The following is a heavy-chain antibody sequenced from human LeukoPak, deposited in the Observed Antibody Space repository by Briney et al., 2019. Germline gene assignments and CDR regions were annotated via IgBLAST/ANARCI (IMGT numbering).Heavy chain of an antibody. Sequence: SETLSLTCSVSGGSVNRSRNYWGWIRQPPGKGLEWIGSIYHTGITYDNPSLKSRVTISVDTSKNLLSLKLRSVTAADTAVYYCAREDTRSRYYYFYGMDVWGQGTTVTVSS. CDR2: IYHTGIT. D-gene: IGHD5-18*01. CDR3: AREDTRSRYYYFYGMDV. V-gene: IGHV4-39*07. CDR1: GGSVNRSRNY. J-gene: IGHJ6*02.